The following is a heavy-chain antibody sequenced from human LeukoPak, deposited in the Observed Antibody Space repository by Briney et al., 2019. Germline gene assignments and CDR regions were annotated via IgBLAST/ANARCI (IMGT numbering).Heavy chain of an antibody. Sequence: PSETLSLTCTVSGGSITSYYWSWVRQPAGKGLEWIGHIYSSGSTNFNSSLLSRVTMSVDTSKNQFSLKLSSVTAADTAVYYCARSSARGNLKAFDIWGQGTMVTVSS. D-gene: IGHD4-23*01. CDR2: IYSSGST. V-gene: IGHV4-4*07. CDR1: GGSITSYY. J-gene: IGHJ3*02. CDR3: ARSSARGNLKAFDI.